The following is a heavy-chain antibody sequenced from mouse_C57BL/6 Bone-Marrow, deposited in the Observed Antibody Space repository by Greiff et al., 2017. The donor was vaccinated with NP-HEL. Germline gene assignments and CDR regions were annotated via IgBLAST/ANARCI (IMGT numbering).Heavy chain of an antibody. CDR2: IDPENGDT. V-gene: IGHV14-4*01. CDR1: GFNIKDDY. J-gene: IGHJ3*01. Sequence: VQLKQSGAELVRPGASVKLSCTASGFNIKDDYMHWVKQRPEQGLEWIGWIDPENGDTEYASKFQGKATITADTSSNTAYLQLSSLTSEDTAVYYCTTTLDGYYRLAYWGQGTLVTVSA. D-gene: IGHD2-3*01. CDR3: TTTLDGYYRLAY.